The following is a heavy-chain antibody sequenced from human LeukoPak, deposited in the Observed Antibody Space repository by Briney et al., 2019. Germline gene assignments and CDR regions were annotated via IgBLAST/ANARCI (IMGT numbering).Heavy chain of an antibody. CDR3: ARDPYSGAYGDTYYYYMDV. Sequence: GGSLRLSCAASGFTFSTYNMNWVRQAPGKGLEWVSSISSGSTDIYYGDSVKGRFTISRDNARNSLYLQMNSLRAEDTAVYYCARDPYSGAYGDTYYYYMDVWGKGTTVTISS. D-gene: IGHD1-26*01. V-gene: IGHV3-21*01. CDR2: ISSGSTDI. J-gene: IGHJ6*03. CDR1: GFTFSTYN.